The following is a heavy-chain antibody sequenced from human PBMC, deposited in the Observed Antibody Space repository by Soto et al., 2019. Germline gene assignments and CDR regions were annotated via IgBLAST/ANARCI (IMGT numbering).Heavy chain of an antibody. D-gene: IGHD3-9*01. CDR1: GGTFSSYA. Sequence: QVQLVQSGAEVKKPGSSVKVSCKASGGTFSSYAISWVRQAPGQGLEWMGGIIPIFGTANYAQKCQGRVTITADESTSTAYMELSSLRSEDTAVYYCARDGFRNRYFDWLPTRDWFDPWGQGTLVTVSS. CDR2: IIPIFGTA. V-gene: IGHV1-69*01. J-gene: IGHJ5*02. CDR3: ARDGFRNRYFDWLPTRDWFDP.